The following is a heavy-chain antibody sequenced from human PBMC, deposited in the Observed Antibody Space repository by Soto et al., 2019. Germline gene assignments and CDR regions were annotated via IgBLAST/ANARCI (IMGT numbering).Heavy chain of an antibody. D-gene: IGHD2-15*01. V-gene: IGHV4-34*01. CDR3: ARPRHCSGGSCYSTRILFDY. CDR2: INHSGST. Sequence: SETLSLTCAVYGGSFSGYYWSWIRQPPGKGLEWIGEINHSGSTNYNPSLKSRVTKSVDTSKNQFSLKLSSVTAADTAVYYCARPRHCSGGSCYSTRILFDYWGQGTLVTVSS. J-gene: IGHJ4*02. CDR1: GGSFSGYY.